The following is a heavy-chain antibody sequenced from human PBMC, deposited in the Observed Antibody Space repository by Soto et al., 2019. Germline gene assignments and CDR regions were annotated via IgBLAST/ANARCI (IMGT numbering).Heavy chain of an antibody. CDR2: INAGNGNT. CDR3: ATDGSGSYHTPRRPYYYYYMDV. J-gene: IGHJ6*03. CDR1: GYTFTSYA. V-gene: IGHV1-3*01. D-gene: IGHD3-10*01. Sequence: GASVKVSCKASGYTFTSYAMHWVRQAPGQRLEWMGWINAGNGNTKYSQKFQGRVTITRDTSASTAYMELSSLRSEDTAVYYCATDGSGSYHTPRRPYYYYYMDVWGKGTTVTVSS.